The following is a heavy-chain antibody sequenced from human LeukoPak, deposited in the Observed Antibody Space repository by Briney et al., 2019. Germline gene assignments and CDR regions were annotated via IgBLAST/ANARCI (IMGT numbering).Heavy chain of an antibody. CDR1: GFTLSSYA. Sequence: GGSLTLSCAASGFTLSSYAMSWVRQAPGKGLEWVSFIYSGGSIYYADSVKGRFTISRDNSKSTLYIQMNSLRAEDTAVYYCARAKPKNMVRGLIMRRESRYYFDYWGQGTLVTVSS. D-gene: IGHD3-10*01. V-gene: IGHV3-53*01. CDR2: IYSGGSI. J-gene: IGHJ4*02. CDR3: ARAKPKNMVRGLIMRRESRYYFDY.